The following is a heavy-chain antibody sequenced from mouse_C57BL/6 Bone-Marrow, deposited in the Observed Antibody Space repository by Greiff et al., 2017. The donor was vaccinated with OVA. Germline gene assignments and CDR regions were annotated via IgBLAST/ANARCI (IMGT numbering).Heavy chain of an antibody. V-gene: IGHV1-69*01. Sequence: VQLQQPGAELVMPGASVKLSCKASGYTFTSYWMHWVKPRPGQGLEWIGEIDPSDSYTNYNQKFKGKSTLTVDKSSSTAYMQLSSLTSEDSAVYYCARDLGLLPYYFDYWGQGTTLTVSS. CDR2: IDPSDSYT. D-gene: IGHD2-3*01. CDR3: ARDLGLLPYYFDY. J-gene: IGHJ2*01. CDR1: GYTFTSYW.